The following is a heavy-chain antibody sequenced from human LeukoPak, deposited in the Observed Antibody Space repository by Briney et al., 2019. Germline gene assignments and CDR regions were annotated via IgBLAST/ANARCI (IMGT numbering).Heavy chain of an antibody. CDR2: SYQSGGT. J-gene: IGHJ4*02. CDR3: ASIMVRGVY. CDR1: VGSISIRNW. D-gene: IGHD3-10*01. Sequence: SEALSLACAVSVGSISIRNWWGLVRHPPGKWLEWMGESYQSGGTNYNPSLKSRVTISVDKSKNQFSLKLSSVTAADTAVYYCASIMVRGVYWGPGTLVTVSS. V-gene: IGHV4-4*02.